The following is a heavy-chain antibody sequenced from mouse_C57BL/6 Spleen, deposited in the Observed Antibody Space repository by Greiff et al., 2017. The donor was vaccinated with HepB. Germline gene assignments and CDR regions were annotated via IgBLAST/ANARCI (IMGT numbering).Heavy chain of an antibody. CDR3: ARRGGYDPDY. D-gene: IGHD2-3*01. V-gene: IGHV1-81*01. J-gene: IGHJ2*01. CDR2: IYPRSGNT. CDR1: GYTFTSYG. Sequence: VKLVESGAELARPGASVKLSCKASGYTFTSYGISWVKQRTGQGLEWIGEIYPRSGNTYYNEKFKGKATLTADKSSSTAYMELRSLTSEDSAVYFCARRGGYDPDYWGQGTTLTVSS.